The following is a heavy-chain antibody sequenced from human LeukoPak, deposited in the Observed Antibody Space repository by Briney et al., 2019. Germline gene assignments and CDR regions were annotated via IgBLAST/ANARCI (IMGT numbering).Heavy chain of an antibody. D-gene: IGHD5-12*01. V-gene: IGHV3-23*01. Sequence: GGSLRLSCAASKFTFSSYAMSWVRQAPGKGLEWVSAISESGGTTYYADSVKGRFTISRDNSKNTLFLQMNSLRAEDTAVYYCARNGNSGWGYFDYWGQGTLVTVSS. CDR1: KFTFSSYA. CDR2: ISESGGTT. CDR3: ARNGNSGWGYFDY. J-gene: IGHJ4*02.